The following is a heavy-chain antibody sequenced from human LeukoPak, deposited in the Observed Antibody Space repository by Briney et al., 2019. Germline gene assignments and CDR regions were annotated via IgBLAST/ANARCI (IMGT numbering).Heavy chain of an antibody. CDR1: GGSISSYY. Sequence: SETLSLTCTVSGGSISSYYWSWIRQPAGKGLEWIGRIYSSRSTNYNPSLERRVTMSVYTSKNHFSLKLSSVTAADTAVYYCAIDIQYYYGSGSYEGYWGQGTLVTVSS. D-gene: IGHD3-10*01. CDR2: IYSSRST. CDR3: AIDIQYYYGSGSYEGY. V-gene: IGHV4-4*07. J-gene: IGHJ4*02.